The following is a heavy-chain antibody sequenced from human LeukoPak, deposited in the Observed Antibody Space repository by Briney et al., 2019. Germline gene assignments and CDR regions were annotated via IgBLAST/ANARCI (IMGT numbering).Heavy chain of an antibody. J-gene: IGHJ4*02. D-gene: IGHD5-12*01. Sequence: GGSLRLSCAASGFTFSSSAMSWVRQAPGKGLEWVSAISNNGGYTYYADSVQGRFTISRDNSKSTLCLQMNSLRAEDTAVYYCAKERGVDIVATGPFDYWGQGTLVTVSS. CDR3: AKERGVDIVATGPFDY. CDR1: GFTFSSSA. CDR2: ISNNGGYT. V-gene: IGHV3-23*01.